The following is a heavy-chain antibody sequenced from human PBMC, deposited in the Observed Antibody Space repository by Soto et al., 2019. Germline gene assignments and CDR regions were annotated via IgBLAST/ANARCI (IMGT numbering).Heavy chain of an antibody. V-gene: IGHV3-48*02. D-gene: IGHD3-22*01. J-gene: IGHJ6*02. Sequence: GGSLRLSCAASGFTFSSYSMNWVRQAPGKGLEWVSYISSSSSTIYYADSVKGRFTISRDNAKNSLYLQMNSLRDEDTAVYYCARVGPHYYDSSGYHYYYYYGMDVWGQGTTVTVSS. CDR2: ISSSSSTI. CDR3: ARVGPHYYDSSGYHYYYYYGMDV. CDR1: GFTFSSYS.